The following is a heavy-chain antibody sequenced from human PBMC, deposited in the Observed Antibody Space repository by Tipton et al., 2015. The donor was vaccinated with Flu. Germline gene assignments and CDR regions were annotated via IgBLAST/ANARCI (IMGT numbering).Heavy chain of an antibody. Sequence: QLVQSGAEMKKPGESLKISCQVSGDSSSIYWFGWVRQVPGRGLEWMGLIYPDDSDTRYSTSLQGQVTISADKSINTAYLQWSSLKASNTAIYYCAGHNDYDDPTGWGGYNIRGQRTMVTVSS. V-gene: IGHV5-51*01. D-gene: IGHD3-16*01. CDR1: GDSSSIYW. CDR3: AGHNDYDDPTGWGGYNI. J-gene: IGHJ3*02. CDR2: IYPDDSDT.